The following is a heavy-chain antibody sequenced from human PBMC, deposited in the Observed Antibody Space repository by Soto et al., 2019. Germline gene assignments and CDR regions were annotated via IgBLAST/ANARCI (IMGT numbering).Heavy chain of an antibody. V-gene: IGHV1-8*01. CDR1: GYTFTSYD. Sequence: ASVKVSCEASGYTFTSYDINWVRQATGQGLEWMGWMNPNSGNTGYAQKFQGRVTMTRNTSISTAYMELSSLRSEDTAVYYCARVFRAGYYDFWSGYYAFPFDYWGQGTLVTVSS. CDR2: MNPNSGNT. J-gene: IGHJ4*02. D-gene: IGHD3-3*01. CDR3: ARVFRAGYYDFWSGYYAFPFDY.